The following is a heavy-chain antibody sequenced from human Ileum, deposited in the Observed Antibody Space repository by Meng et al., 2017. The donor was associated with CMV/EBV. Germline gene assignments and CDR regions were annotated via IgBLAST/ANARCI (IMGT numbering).Heavy chain of an antibody. D-gene: IGHD1-14*01. V-gene: IGHV3-74*01. CDR2: INTDGTKT. J-gene: IGHJ6*02. Sequence: GGSLRLSCAASGFTFSRFWMHWVRQVPGKGLVWVSRINTDGTKTGYADSVKGRFTISRDNVKNTLYLEMNNLRAEDMAVYYCTRDLRPDKYTNRPGSYYFYYGLDVWGQGTTVTVSS. CDR1: GFTFSRFW. CDR3: TRDLRPDKYTNRPGSYYFYYGLDV.